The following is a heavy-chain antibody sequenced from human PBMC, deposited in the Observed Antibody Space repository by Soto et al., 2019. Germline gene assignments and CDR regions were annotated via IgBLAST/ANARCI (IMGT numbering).Heavy chain of an antibody. CDR3: AKVEYADRYYFDS. Sequence: EVQLLEVGGGLVQPGGSLRLSCAASGFTFGSFAMNWVRQAPGKGLEWVSGISGSDDRTHYADSVKGRFTISRDNSKNTLRLQMYSLRAEDTAIYYGAKVEYADRYYFDSWGQGTLVTVSS. CDR2: ISGSDDRT. J-gene: IGHJ4*02. CDR1: GFTFGSFA. V-gene: IGHV3-23*01. D-gene: IGHD3-3*01.